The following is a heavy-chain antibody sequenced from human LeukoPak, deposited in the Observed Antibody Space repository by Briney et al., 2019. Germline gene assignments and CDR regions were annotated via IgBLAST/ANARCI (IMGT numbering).Heavy chain of an antibody. CDR3: IRDTSNDS. CDR2: INPNSGGT. Sequence: GASVKVSCKASGYTFTGYVIHWMRQAPGQGIEWMAWINPNSGGTKYAQKFQGRVTVTRDTSINTAYMELSRLTSDDTAVYYCIRDTSNDSWGQGTLVTVSS. CDR1: GYTFTGYV. J-gene: IGHJ5*01. D-gene: IGHD4-17*01. V-gene: IGHV1-2*02.